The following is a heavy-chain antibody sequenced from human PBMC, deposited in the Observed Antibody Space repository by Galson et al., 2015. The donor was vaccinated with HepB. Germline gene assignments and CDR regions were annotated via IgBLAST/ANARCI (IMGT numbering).Heavy chain of an antibody. J-gene: IGHJ6*02. V-gene: IGHV1-18*01. Sequence: VSCKASGYTFSSYSIAWVRQAPGQGLEWVGWISAYNRNTNYAQKFQGRVTMTRDTSISTAYMELSRLRSDDTAVYYCARGTPPRGSTSDVWGQGTTVTVSS. CDR3: ARGTPPRGSTSDV. CDR1: GYTFSSYS. D-gene: IGHD2-2*01. CDR2: ISAYNRNT.